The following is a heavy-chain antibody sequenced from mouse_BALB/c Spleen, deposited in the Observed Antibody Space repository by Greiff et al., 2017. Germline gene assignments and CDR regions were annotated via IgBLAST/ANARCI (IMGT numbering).Heavy chain of an antibody. CDR3: GRGGGNWYFDV. J-gene: IGHJ1*01. CDR2: ISSGGSYT. V-gene: IGHV5-9-4*01. CDR1: GFTFSSYA. Sequence: EVQGVESGGGLVKPGGSLKLSCAASGFTFSSYAMSWVRQSPEKRLEWVAEISSGGSYTYYPDTVTGRFTISRDNAKNTLYLEMSRLRSEDTAMYCGGRGGGNWYFDVWGAGTTVTVSS.